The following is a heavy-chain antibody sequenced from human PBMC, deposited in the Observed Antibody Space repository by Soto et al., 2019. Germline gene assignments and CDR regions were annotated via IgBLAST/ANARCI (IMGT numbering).Heavy chain of an antibody. J-gene: IGHJ6*04. CDR2: ISGSGGST. D-gene: IGHD6-19*01. CDR3: AKESRQWLEGRGKHLAV. Sequence: GGSLRLSCAASGFTFSSYAMSWVRQAPGKGLEWVSAISGSGGSTYYADSVKGRFTISRDNSKNTLYLQMNSLRAEDTAVYYCAKESRQWLEGRGKHLAVWGKGTTVTVSS. CDR1: GFTFSSYA. V-gene: IGHV3-23*01.